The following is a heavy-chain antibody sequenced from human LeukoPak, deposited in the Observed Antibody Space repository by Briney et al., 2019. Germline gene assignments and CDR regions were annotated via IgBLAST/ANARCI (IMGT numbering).Heavy chain of an antibody. Sequence: SETLSLTCTVSGGSISSGGYYWSWIRQPPGKGLEWIGYIYHSGSTYYNPSLKSRVTISVDTSKNQFSLKLSSVTAADTAVYYCARVPITMVRGVIGAFDIWGQGTMVTVSS. CDR1: GGSISSGGYY. J-gene: IGHJ3*02. D-gene: IGHD3-10*01. CDR2: IYHSGST. V-gene: IGHV4-30-2*01. CDR3: ARVPITMVRGVIGAFDI.